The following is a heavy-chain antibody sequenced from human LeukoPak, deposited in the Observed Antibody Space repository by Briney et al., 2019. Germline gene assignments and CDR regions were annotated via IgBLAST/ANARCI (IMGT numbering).Heavy chain of an antibody. Sequence: GGSLRLSCAASGFTFDDYGMSWVRQAPGKGLEWVSGINWNGGSTGYADSVKGRFTISRDNAKNSLYLQMNSLRAEDTALYYCAKDSTRWEPPYYFDYWGQGTLVTVSS. CDR2: INWNGGST. J-gene: IGHJ4*02. D-gene: IGHD1-26*01. CDR1: GFTFDDYG. V-gene: IGHV3-20*04. CDR3: AKDSTRWEPPYYFDY.